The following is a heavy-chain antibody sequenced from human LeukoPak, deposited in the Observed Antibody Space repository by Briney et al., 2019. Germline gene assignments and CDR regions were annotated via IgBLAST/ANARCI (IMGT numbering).Heavy chain of an antibody. V-gene: IGHV1-8*03. CDR1: GYTFTGYY. CDR3: ARGNSDGDIVVVPAAMGPAWYYYMDV. D-gene: IGHD2-2*01. Sequence: ASVKVSCKASGYTFTGYYMHWVRQATGQGLEWMGWMNPNSGNTGYAQKFQGRVTITRNTSISTAYMELSSLRSEDTAVYYCARGNSDGDIVVVPAAMGPAWYYYMDVWGKGTTVTVSS. J-gene: IGHJ6*03. CDR2: MNPNSGNT.